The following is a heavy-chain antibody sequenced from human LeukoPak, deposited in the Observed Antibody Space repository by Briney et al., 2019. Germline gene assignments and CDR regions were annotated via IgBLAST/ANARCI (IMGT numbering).Heavy chain of an antibody. CDR1: GFTFSDYY. Sequence: GGSLRLSCAASGFTFSDYYMSWIRQAPGKGLEWVSYISSSSSYTNYADSVKGRFTISRDNAKNSLYLQMNSLRAEDTAVYYCARDLQRSIAESDYWGQGTLVTVSS. CDR2: ISSSSSYT. V-gene: IGHV3-11*06. D-gene: IGHD6-6*01. J-gene: IGHJ4*02. CDR3: ARDLQRSIAESDY.